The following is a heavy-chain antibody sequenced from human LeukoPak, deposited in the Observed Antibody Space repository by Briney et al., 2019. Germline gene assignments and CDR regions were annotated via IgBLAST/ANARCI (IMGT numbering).Heavy chain of an antibody. CDR1: GYSFTSYW. J-gene: IGHJ4*02. Sequence: GESLKISCKGSGYSFTSYWIGWVRQIPGKGLEWMGIIYPGDSDTRYSPSFQGQVTISADKSISTAYLQWSSLKASDTAMYYCARHSYYYGSGSHQIDYWGQGTLVTVSS. CDR2: IYPGDSDT. V-gene: IGHV5-51*01. D-gene: IGHD3-10*01. CDR3: ARHSYYYGSGSHQIDY.